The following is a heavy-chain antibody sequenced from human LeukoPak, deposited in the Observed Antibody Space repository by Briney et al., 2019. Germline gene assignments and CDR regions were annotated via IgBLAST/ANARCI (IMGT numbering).Heavy chain of an antibody. CDR2: ISSSSSYI. J-gene: IGHJ4*02. D-gene: IGHD3-9*01. CDR1: GFTFSSYW. Sequence: PGGSLRLSCAASGFTFSSYWMSWVRQAPGKGLEWVSSISSSSSYIYYADSVKGRFTISRDNAKNSLYLQMNSLRAEDTAVYYCVRGGDYDILTGYPIAPDYWGQGTLVTVSS. CDR3: VRGGDYDILTGYPIAPDY. V-gene: IGHV3-21*01.